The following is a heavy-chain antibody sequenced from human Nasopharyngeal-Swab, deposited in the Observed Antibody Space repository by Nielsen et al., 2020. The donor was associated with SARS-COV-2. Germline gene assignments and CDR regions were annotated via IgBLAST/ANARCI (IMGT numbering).Heavy chain of an antibody. CDR1: GGSFTTYY. CDR2: INHSGST. Sequence: SETLSLTCAVYGGSFTTYYWNWIRQPPGKGLEWIGEINHSGSTYYSPFLKSRVTISVDTSNNQFSLRLSSVTAADTAVYYCARGSYSASSDGEKYYYHGMDVWGQGTTVTVSS. J-gene: IGHJ6*02. CDR3: ARGSYSASSDGEKYYYHGMDV. V-gene: IGHV4-34*01. D-gene: IGHD6-6*01.